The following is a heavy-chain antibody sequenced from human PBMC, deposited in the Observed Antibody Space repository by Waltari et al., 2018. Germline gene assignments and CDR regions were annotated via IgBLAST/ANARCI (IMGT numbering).Heavy chain of an antibody. CDR1: GFPFSLSA. Sequence: EVQLLESGGVLVQPGGSLRLSCAASGFPFSLSALSWVRQAPGKGLEWVSGISGSGDRTDDADSVKGRFTISRDNSKNTLSLQMNSLRVEDTAIYYCAKGANPQHPYHFENWGQGTLVTVSS. CDR2: ISGSGDRT. CDR3: AKGANPQHPYHFEN. J-gene: IGHJ4*02. V-gene: IGHV3-23*01.